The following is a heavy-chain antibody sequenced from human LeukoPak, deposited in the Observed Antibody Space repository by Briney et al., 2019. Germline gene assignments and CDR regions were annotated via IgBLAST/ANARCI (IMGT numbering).Heavy chain of an antibody. V-gene: IGHV4-39*07. CDR3: ARGAIPAYIAVAGTSFDP. Sequence: PSETLSLTCTVSGGSVSSSGSFWGWIRQPPEKGLEWIATLYYTGSTYYNPSLKSRVTISVDTSKNQFSLNLRSVTAADTAVYYCARGAIPAYIAVAGTSFDPWGQGTLVTVSS. CDR1: GGSVSSSGSF. J-gene: IGHJ5*02. CDR2: LYYTGST. D-gene: IGHD6-19*01.